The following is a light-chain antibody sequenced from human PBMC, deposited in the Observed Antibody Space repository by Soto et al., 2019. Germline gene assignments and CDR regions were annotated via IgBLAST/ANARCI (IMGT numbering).Light chain of an antibody. CDR1: QSVDSN. CDR2: AAS. Sequence: IVMTQSPVTLSVSPGGRATLACRASQSVDSNLAWYQQKPVQCPRVLIYAASTGANGIPATLSGSGCGSDFTLTISSQQSQDFAVYCCPQYKSWPLT. CDR3: PQYKSWPLT. J-gene: IGKJ4*01. V-gene: IGKV3-15*01.